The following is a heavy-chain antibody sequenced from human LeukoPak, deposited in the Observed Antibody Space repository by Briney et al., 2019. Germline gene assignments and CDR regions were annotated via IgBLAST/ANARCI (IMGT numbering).Heavy chain of an antibody. CDR3: ARFPCSNRPTWFDP. CDR2: IIPNSGGT. CDR1: GYIFIDYY. D-gene: IGHD6-13*01. V-gene: IGHV1-2*02. Sequence: ASVKVSCKASGYIFIDYYIHWVRRAPGQEFEWMGWIIPNSGGTHYAEKFQGRVTMTRDTSISTAYMELSRLTSDDTAVYYCARFPCSNRPTWFDPWGQGTLVTVSS. J-gene: IGHJ5*02.